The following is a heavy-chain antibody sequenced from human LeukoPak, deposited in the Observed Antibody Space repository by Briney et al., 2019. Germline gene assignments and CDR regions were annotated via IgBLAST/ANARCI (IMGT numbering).Heavy chain of an antibody. CDR1: GYTFTSYY. D-gene: IGHD2-2*01. Sequence: ASVKVSCKASGYTFTSYYMHWVRQAPGQGLEWMGIIIPSGGSTSYAQKFQGRVTMTRDTSTSTVYMELSSLRSEDTAVYYCARDIVVVPAATEDYYYYGMDVWGKGTTVTVSS. V-gene: IGHV1-46*01. J-gene: IGHJ6*04. CDR2: IIPSGGST. CDR3: ARDIVVVPAATEDYYYYGMDV.